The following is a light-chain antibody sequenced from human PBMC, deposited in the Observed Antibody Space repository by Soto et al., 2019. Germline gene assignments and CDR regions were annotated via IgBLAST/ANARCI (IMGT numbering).Light chain of an antibody. Sequence: DIQMTQSPSSLSASVGDRVTITCRASQSIISYLNWYQQKPGKAPKLLIYAASSLQSGVPSRFSGSGSGTDFTLTISSLQPADFATYYCQQSYSTLVTFGQGTRLESK. CDR1: QSIISY. CDR2: AAS. J-gene: IGKJ5*01. V-gene: IGKV1-39*01. CDR3: QQSYSTLVT.